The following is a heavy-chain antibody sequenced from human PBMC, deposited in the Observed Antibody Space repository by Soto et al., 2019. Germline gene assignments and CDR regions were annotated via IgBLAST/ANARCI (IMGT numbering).Heavy chain of an antibody. CDR1: GGSISSGDYY. J-gene: IGHJ4*02. CDR2: IYYSGST. D-gene: IGHD3-22*01. CDR3: ARTHYYDSSGPEYYFDY. Sequence: PSETLSLTCTVSGGSISSGDYYWSWIRQPPGKGLEWIGYIYYSGSTYYNPSLKSRVTISVDTSKNQFSLKLSSVTAADTAVYYCARTHYYDSSGPEYYFDYWGQGTLVTVSS. V-gene: IGHV4-30-4*01.